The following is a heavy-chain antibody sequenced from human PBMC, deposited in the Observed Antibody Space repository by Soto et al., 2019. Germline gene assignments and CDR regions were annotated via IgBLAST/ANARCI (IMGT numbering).Heavy chain of an antibody. J-gene: IGHJ6*02. CDR1: GFTVSHNY. CDR3: VRPRPSGENYGMDV. V-gene: IGHV3-53*01. D-gene: IGHD3-16*01. Sequence: GGSLRLSCAASGFTVSHNYMAWVRQAPEMGLEWVSILYTEGTTYYADSVKGRFTISRDSSKNTLFLQMDSLRADDTAVYYCVRPRPSGENYGMDVWGQGTTVTVSS. CDR2: LYTEGTT.